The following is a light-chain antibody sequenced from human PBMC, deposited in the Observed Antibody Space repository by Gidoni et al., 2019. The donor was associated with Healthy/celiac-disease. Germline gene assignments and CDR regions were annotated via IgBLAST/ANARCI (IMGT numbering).Light chain of an antibody. CDR1: KLGDQY. Sequence: SYELTQPPAVSVSPGQTASITCSGDKLGDQYACLYQQKPGQSPVLVLYQDSKRPAGIPERFSGSNSGNTASLTIRGTQAMDEADYYCQAWDSSTDYVFGTGTKVTVL. CDR3: QAWDSSTDYV. J-gene: IGLJ1*01. CDR2: QDS. V-gene: IGLV3-1*01.